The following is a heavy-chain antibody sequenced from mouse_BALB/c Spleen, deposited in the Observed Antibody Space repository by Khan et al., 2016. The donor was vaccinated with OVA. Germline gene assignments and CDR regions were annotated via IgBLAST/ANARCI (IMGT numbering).Heavy chain of an antibody. CDR2: ISSGGTT. J-gene: IGHJ3*01. CDR3: ARDYWFTY. V-gene: IGHV5-6-5*01. CDR1: GFTFSNYA. Sequence: EVELVESGGDLVKPGGSLKLSCAASGFTFSNYAMSWVSQTPEKRLEWVASISSGGTTYFPDSVQGRFTISRDNGRNILYLQMSSMRSEDTAMYYCARDYWFTYWGQGTLVTVSA.